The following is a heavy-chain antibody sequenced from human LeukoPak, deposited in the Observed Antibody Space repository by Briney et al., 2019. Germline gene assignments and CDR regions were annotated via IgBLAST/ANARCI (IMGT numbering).Heavy chain of an antibody. CDR2: ISGSGGST. Sequence: GGSLRLSCAASGFTFSSYAMSWVRLAPGKGLEWVSAISGSGGSTYYADSVKGRFTISRDNSKNTLYLQMNSLRAEDTAVYYCAKGVNYDILTGYFHAFDIWGQGTMVTVSS. D-gene: IGHD3-9*01. J-gene: IGHJ3*02. V-gene: IGHV3-23*01. CDR1: GFTFSSYA. CDR3: AKGVNYDILTGYFHAFDI.